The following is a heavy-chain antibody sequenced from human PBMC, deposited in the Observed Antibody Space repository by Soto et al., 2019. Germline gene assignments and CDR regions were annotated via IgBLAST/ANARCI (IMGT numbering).Heavy chain of an antibody. V-gene: IGHV4-34*01. CDR2: INHSGST. J-gene: IGHJ5*02. D-gene: IGHD2-2*02. CDR1: GGSFSGYY. CDR3: ARYWRSTSCYKGGNWFDP. Sequence: QVQLQQWGAGLLKPSETLSLTCAVYGGSFSGYYWSWIRQPPGKGLEWIGEINHSGSTNYNPSLKSRVTIAVDTSQNQFSLKLSSVTAADTAVYYCARYWRSTSCYKGGNWFDPWGQGTLVTVSS.